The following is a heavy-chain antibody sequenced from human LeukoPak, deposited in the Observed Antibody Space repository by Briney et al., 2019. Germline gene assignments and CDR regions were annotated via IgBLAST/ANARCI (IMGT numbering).Heavy chain of an antibody. CDR2: INPNSGDT. CDR3: ATQRGSYLWGTDFDY. V-gene: IGHV1-2*02. CDR1: GYTVTEYY. J-gene: IGHJ4*02. Sequence: ASVKVSCKASGYTVTEYYLHWVRQAPGQGLEWMGWINPNSGDTKYAQKFQGRVTMTRDTSISTAYMELSRLRSDDTAVYYCATQRGSYLWGTDFDYWGQGTLVTVSS. D-gene: IGHD3-16*01.